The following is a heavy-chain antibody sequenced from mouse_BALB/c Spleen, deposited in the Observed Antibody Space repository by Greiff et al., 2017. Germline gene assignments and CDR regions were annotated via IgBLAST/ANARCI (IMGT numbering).Heavy chain of an antibody. CDR1: GHTFSSYW. Sequence: VQLQQSGAELMKPGASVKISCKATGHTFSSYWIEWVKQRPGHGLEWIGEILPGSGSTNYNEKFKGKATFTADTSSNTAYMQLSSLTSEDSAVYYCARRSPWSYAMDYWGQGTSVTVSS. CDR3: ARRSPWSYAMDY. CDR2: ILPGSGST. J-gene: IGHJ4*01. V-gene: IGHV1-9*01.